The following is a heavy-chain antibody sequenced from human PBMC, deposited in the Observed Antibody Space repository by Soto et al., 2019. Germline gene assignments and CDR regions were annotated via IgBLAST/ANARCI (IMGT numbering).Heavy chain of an antibody. Sequence: EVQLVESGGGLVKPGGSLRLSCAASGFPFTRYGMNWVRQAPGKGLEWVSSISSTTNYIYSGDSMKGRFPISRDNAKNSMYPEMNSLRAEDTAVYYCARESEDLTSNFDYWGQGTLVTVSS. CDR2: ISSTTNYI. CDR3: ARESEDLTSNFDY. CDR1: GFPFTRYG. J-gene: IGHJ4*02. V-gene: IGHV3-21*01.